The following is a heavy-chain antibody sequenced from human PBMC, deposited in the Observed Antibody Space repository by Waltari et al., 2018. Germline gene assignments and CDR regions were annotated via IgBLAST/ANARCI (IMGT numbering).Heavy chain of an antibody. V-gene: IGHV4-34*01. D-gene: IGHD3-22*01. Sequence: QLQLHQWGAGLLKPSENLSLTCGVSGGSFSDYYWTWIRQPRGKGLEWIGENHHSGTTDYNPSLNSRLTMSVDTSKKQISLKMSSVTAADTAVYYCARGDLHYGSSGFFYWGQGALVTVAS. CDR2: NHHSGTT. CDR3: ARGDLHYGSSGFFY. J-gene: IGHJ4*02. CDR1: GGSFSDYY.